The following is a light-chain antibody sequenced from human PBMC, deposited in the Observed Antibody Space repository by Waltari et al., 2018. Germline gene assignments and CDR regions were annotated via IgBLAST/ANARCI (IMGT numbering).Light chain of an antibody. CDR3: MQALQTPLT. V-gene: IGKV2-28*01. J-gene: IGKJ4*01. Sequence: EIVLTQSPLSLPVTPGEPASIACRSSQSLLYSNGYHYLDWYLQKPGQSPQLLIYLGSNRASGVPDRFSGSGSGTDFTLKITRVEAEDVGVYYCMQALQTPLTFGGGTKVEIK. CDR2: LGS. CDR1: QSLLYSNGYHY.